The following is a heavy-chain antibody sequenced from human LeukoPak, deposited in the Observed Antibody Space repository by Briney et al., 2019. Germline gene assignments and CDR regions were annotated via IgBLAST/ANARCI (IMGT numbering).Heavy chain of an antibody. CDR3: ARAPFYVVMDV. CDR1: GFTFSNYA. Sequence: GGSLRLSCAASGFTFSNYAMSWVRQAPGKGLEWVSAIVNSGGSTYYADSVMGRFTISRDNSKNTLYLQMNSLRAEDTAVYYCARAPFYVVMDVWGKGTTVTVSS. CDR2: IVNSGGST. V-gene: IGHV3-23*01. D-gene: IGHD3-16*01. J-gene: IGHJ6*04.